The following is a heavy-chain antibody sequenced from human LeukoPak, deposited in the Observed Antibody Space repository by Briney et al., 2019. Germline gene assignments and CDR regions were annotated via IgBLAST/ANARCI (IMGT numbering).Heavy chain of an antibody. D-gene: IGHD3-22*01. CDR3: ARDGPSSGYYYGGRIFSYFDV. J-gene: IGHJ3*01. CDR1: GVTLSTYG. Sequence: GGSLRLSCAASGVTLSTYGMYWVRQAPGKGLEWVSSITTGSTSIYYADSVKGRFTISRDNAKNSLYLQMNSLRAEDTAVYYCARDGPSSGYYYGGRIFSYFDVWGQGTMVTVSS. CDR2: ITTGSTSI. V-gene: IGHV3-21*01.